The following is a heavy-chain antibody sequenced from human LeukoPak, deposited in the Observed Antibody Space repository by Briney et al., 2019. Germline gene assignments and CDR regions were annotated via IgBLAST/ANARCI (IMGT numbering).Heavy chain of an antibody. J-gene: IGHJ5*02. CDR1: GXXXXGYY. Sequence: GASVNVSCKAXGXXXXGYYXHWVRQAPGQGLEWVGWINPNSGGTNYAQKFQGRVTMTRDTSITTAYMELSSLRSDDTAMYYCARDTCDGVTCYNWFDPWGQGTLVTVSS. D-gene: IGHD4-17*01. V-gene: IGHV1-2*02. CDR3: ARDTCDGVTCYNWFDP. CDR2: INPNSGGT.